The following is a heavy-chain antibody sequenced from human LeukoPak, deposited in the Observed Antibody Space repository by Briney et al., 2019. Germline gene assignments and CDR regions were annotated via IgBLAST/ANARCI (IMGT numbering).Heavy chain of an antibody. D-gene: IGHD6-19*01. CDR1: GGTFSSYA. V-gene: IGHV1-69*05. CDR2: IIPIFGTA. CDR3: ARDLRDSGRFHWYFDL. J-gene: IGHJ2*01. Sequence: SVKVSCKASGGTFSSYAISWVRRAPGQGLEWMGRIIPIFGTADYAQKFQGRVTITTDESTSTAYMELSSLRSEDTAVYYCARDLRDSGRFHWYFDLWGRGTLVTVSS.